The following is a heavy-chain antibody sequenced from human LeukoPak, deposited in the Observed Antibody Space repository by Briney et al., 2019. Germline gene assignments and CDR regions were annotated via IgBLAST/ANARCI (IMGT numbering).Heavy chain of an antibody. CDR3: ASLYQLLPPYGATLDY. CDR1: GFTFSSYA. V-gene: IGHV3-30-3*01. D-gene: IGHD2-2*01. J-gene: IGHJ4*02. CDR2: ISYDGSNK. Sequence: GRSLRLSCAASGFTFSSYAMHWVRQAPGKGLEWVAVISYDGSNKYYADSVKGRFTISRDNSKNTLYLQINSLRAEDTAVYYCASLYQLLPPYGATLDYWGQGTLVTVSS.